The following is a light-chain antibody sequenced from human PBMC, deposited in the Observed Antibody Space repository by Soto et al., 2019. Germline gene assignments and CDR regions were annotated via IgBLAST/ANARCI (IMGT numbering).Light chain of an antibody. CDR1: SSDVGGYNL. CDR2: EDT. CDR3: CSYAETSSLNVV. Sequence: QSALTQPASVSGSPGQSITISCTGTSSDVGGYNLVSWYQQHPGNAPKLMIYEDTKRPSGVSNRFSGSKSGNTASLTVSGLQAEDEADYYCCSYAETSSLNVVFGGGTKVTVL. V-gene: IGLV2-23*01. J-gene: IGLJ2*01.